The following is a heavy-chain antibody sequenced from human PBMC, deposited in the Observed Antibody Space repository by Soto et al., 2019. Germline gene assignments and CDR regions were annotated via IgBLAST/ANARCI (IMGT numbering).Heavy chain of an antibody. Sequence: QVQLVQSWAEVKKPGSSVKVSCKASGGTFSPYTINWVRQAPGQGLEWMGRIIPFPGVTNYAQKFQARVTITADKWTSTAYMELSGLRFEDTAMYYCTRDWEITVSTWSFGGFWGRGTLVTVSS. V-gene: IGHV1-69*08. J-gene: IGHJ4*02. CDR1: GGTFSPYT. D-gene: IGHD3-10*01. CDR3: TRDWEITVSTWSFGGF. CDR2: IIPFPGVT.